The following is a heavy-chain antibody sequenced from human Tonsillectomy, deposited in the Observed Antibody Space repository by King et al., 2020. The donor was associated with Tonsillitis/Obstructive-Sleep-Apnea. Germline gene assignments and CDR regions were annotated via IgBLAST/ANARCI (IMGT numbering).Heavy chain of an antibody. V-gene: IGHV3-11*06. Sequence: VQLVESGGGLVKPGGSLRLSCAASGFTFSDYYMSWIRQAPGKGLEWVSYISSSSSYTNYADSVKGRFTISRENAKNSLYLQMNSLRAEGTAVYYCAREATNYYYGMDVWGQGTTVTVSS. CDR2: ISSSSSYT. D-gene: IGHD1-26*01. CDR3: AREATNYYYGMDV. J-gene: IGHJ6*02. CDR1: GFTFSDYY.